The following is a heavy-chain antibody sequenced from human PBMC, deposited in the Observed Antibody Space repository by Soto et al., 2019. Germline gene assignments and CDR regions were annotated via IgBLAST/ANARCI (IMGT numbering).Heavy chain of an antibody. CDR1: GDSVSSNSAA. CDR2: TYYRSRWYN. CDR3: AGTTSLQWYYMDV. V-gene: IGHV6-1*01. J-gene: IGHJ6*03. D-gene: IGHD1-7*01. Sequence: SQTLSLTCAISGDSVSSNSAAWNWIRQSPSRGLEWLGRTYYRSRWYNDYAVSVKSRITVNPDTSKNQFSLHLNSVTPEDTAVYYSAGTTSLQWYYMDVWHKGTTDPVSS.